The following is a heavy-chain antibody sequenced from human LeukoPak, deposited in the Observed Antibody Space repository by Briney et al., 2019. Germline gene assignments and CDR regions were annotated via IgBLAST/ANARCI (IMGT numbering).Heavy chain of an antibody. J-gene: IGHJ5*02. CDR1: GYTFTSYG. CDR2: IIPIFGTA. Sequence: SVKVSCKASGYTFTSYGISWVRQAPGQGLEWMGGIIPIFGTANYAQKFQGRVTITTDESTSTAYMELSSLRSEDTAVYYCARVLGYCSSTSCPNWFDPWGQGTLVTVSS. CDR3: ARVLGYCSSTSCPNWFDP. V-gene: IGHV1-69*05. D-gene: IGHD2-2*03.